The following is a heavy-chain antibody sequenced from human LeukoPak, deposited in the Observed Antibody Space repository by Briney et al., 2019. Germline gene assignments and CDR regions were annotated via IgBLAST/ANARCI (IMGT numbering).Heavy chain of an antibody. Sequence: PGGSLRLSCAASGFTFSSYWMHWVRQAPGKGLVWVSRINSDGSSTSYADSVKGRFTISRDNAKNTLYLQMNSLRAEDTAVYYCASLTTVTAFDYWGQGTLVTVSS. CDR1: GFTFSSYW. J-gene: IGHJ4*02. CDR2: INSDGSST. D-gene: IGHD4-17*01. V-gene: IGHV3-74*01. CDR3: ASLTTVTAFDY.